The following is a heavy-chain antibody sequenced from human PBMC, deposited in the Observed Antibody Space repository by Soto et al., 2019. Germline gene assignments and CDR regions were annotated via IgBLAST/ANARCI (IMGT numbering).Heavy chain of an antibody. V-gene: IGHV4-34*01. J-gene: IGHJ5*02. Sequence: QVQLQQWGAGLLKPSETLSLACAVYGGSFSGPNWSWIRQPPGKGLEWIGEINHSGSTNYNPSLKSRVTISIDTSKNQYSLKLGSVTAADTAVYYCARGWGFGFDPWGQGVLVTVSS. D-gene: IGHD3-10*01. CDR1: GGSFSGPN. CDR3: ARGWGFGFDP. CDR2: INHSGST.